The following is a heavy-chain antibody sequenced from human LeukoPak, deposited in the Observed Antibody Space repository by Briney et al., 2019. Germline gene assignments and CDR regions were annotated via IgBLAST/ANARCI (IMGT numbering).Heavy chain of an antibody. CDR3: ARDRAGHGYSGYDRPYYYYYYGMDV. CDR2: IGTAGDT. CDR1: GFTFSSYD. J-gene: IGHJ6*02. V-gene: IGHV3-13*04. Sequence: PGGSLRLSCAASGFTFSSYDMHWVRQATGKGLEWVSAIGTAGDTYYPGSVKGRFTISRENAKNSLYLQMNSLRAGDTAVYYCARDRAGHGYSGYDRPYYYYYYGMDVWGQGTTVTVSS. D-gene: IGHD5-12*01.